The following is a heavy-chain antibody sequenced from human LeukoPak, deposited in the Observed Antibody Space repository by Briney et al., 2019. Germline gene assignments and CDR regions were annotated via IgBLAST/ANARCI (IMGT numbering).Heavy chain of an antibody. D-gene: IGHD3-3*01. CDR1: GGSISSYY. CDR3: ARAFYDFWSGTNWFDP. CDR2: IYYSGST. V-gene: IGHV4-59*01. J-gene: IGHJ5*02. Sequence: SETLSLTCTVSGGSISSYYWSLIRQPPGKGLEWIGYIYYSGSTNYNPSLKSRVTISVDTSKNQFSLKLSSVTAADTAVYYCARAFYDFWSGTNWFDPWGQGTLVTVSS.